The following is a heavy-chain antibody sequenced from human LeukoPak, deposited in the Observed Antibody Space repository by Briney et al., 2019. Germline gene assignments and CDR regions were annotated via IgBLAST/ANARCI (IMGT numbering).Heavy chain of an antibody. J-gene: IGHJ3*02. CDR3: AKSNGYGLVDI. CDR2: INHSGST. Sequence: TPSETLSLTCAVYGGSFSGYYWSWIRQPPGKGLEWIGEINHSGSTNYNPSLKSRVTISLDTSRNQFSLKLNSVTVADTAVYYCAKSNGYGLVDIWGQGTMVTVSS. D-gene: IGHD3-10*01. V-gene: IGHV4-34*01. CDR1: GGSFSGYY.